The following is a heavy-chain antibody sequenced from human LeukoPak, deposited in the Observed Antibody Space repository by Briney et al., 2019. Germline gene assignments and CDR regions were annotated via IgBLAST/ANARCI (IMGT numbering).Heavy chain of an antibody. CDR3: AKAVRSMVTGGGYFDS. J-gene: IGHJ4*02. V-gene: IGHV3-23*01. CDR2: LSGGGDSR. Sequence: GGSLRLSCAASGFAFSNYAMSWVRQAPWKGLEWVSSLSGGGDSRYYADSVMGRFTISRDNSKNTLYLQMNSLRAEDTAVYYCAKAVRSMVTGGGYFDSWGQGTLVTVSS. D-gene: IGHD3-10*01. CDR1: GFAFSNYA.